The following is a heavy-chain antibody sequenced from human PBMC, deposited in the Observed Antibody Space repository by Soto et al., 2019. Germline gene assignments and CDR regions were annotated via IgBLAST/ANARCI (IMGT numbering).Heavy chain of an antibody. CDR2: TIPIFGTA. V-gene: IGHV1-69*13. J-gene: IGHJ4*02. D-gene: IGHD3-22*01. CDR1: GGTFSSYA. CDR3: ARELGQDRSGSGY. Sequence: QVQLVPSGAEVKKPGSSVKVSCKASGGTFSSYAISWVRQAPGQGREWMGGTIPIFGTANYAQKVQGRVTITADESTSTGYMELSSLISEDTAVYYCARELGQDRSGSGYCGQGTLVTVSS.